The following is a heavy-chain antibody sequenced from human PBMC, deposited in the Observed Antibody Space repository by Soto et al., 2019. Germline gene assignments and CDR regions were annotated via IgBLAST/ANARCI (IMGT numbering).Heavy chain of an antibody. J-gene: IGHJ4*02. CDR2: MSYDESKK. CDR3: AKDRRDGDFMHILVVDF. D-gene: IGHD2-15*01. CDR1: GFRLSSYA. V-gene: IGHV3-30*18. Sequence: GGSLRLSCATSGFRLSSYAMHWVRQAPGKGLEWVALMSYDESKKYYADSVKGRFTISRDTSKNTLVLEMNNLRVEDTAVYYCAKDRRDGDFMHILVVDFWGQGALVTVSS.